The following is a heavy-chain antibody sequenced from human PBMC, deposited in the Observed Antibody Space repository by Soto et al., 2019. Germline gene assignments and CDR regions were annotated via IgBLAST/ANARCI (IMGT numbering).Heavy chain of an antibody. CDR3: ARNDYYDSSGYFDY. CDR1: GGSISSYY. J-gene: IGHJ4*02. D-gene: IGHD3-22*01. V-gene: IGHV4-59*01. Sequence: LSLTCTVSGGSISSYYWSWIRQPPGKGLEWIGYIYYSGSTNYNPSLKSRVTISVDTSKNQFSLKLSSVTAADTAVYYCARNDYYDSSGYFDYWGQGTLVTVS. CDR2: IYYSGST.